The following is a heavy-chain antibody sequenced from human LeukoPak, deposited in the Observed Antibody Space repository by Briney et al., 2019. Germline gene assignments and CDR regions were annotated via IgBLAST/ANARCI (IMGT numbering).Heavy chain of an antibody. CDR3: ARGRHYDILTGPPGAFDI. Sequence: ASVKVSYKRSGYSFTHYYILWVGQAPGQGLEWMGWINPNSGGTNYAQKFQGRVTMTRDTSISTAYMELSRLRSDDTAVYYCARGRHYDILTGPPGAFDIWAQGTMVTVSS. J-gene: IGHJ3*02. CDR1: GYSFTHYY. D-gene: IGHD3-9*01. V-gene: IGHV1-2*02. CDR2: INPNSGGT.